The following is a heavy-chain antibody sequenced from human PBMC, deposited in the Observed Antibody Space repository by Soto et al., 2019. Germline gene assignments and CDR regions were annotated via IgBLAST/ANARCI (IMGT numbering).Heavy chain of an antibody. J-gene: IGHJ5*02. CDR3: AHLSDLEWFDP. Sequence: QVQLQESGPGLVGPSETLSLTCTVSGGSISRYFWSWIRQSPGKGLEWIGYIFYTGSTTYNPSLKSRVTISIDTSKNQFSLKLSSLTAADTAVYYCAHLSDLEWFDPWGQGTLVTVS. CDR1: GGSISRYF. V-gene: IGHV4-59*01. CDR2: IFYTGST. D-gene: IGHD2-21*01.